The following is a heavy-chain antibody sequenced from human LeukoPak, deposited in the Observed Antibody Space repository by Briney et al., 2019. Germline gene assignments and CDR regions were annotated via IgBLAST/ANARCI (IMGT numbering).Heavy chain of an antibody. CDR1: GGSISGSSYY. CDR3: ARGDYGSGSYYFDY. J-gene: IGHJ4*02. D-gene: IGHD3-10*01. V-gene: IGHV4-39*07. CDR2: IYYSGST. Sequence: SETLSLTCTVSGGSISGSSYYWGWIRQPPGKGLEWIGSIYYSGSTYYNPSLKSRVTISVDTSKNQFSLKLSSVTAADTAVYYCARGDYGSGSYYFDYWGQGTLVTVSS.